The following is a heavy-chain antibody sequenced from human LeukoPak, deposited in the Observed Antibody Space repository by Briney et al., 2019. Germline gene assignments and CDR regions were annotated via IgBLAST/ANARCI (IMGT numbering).Heavy chain of an antibody. J-gene: IGHJ4*02. Sequence: PSETLSLTCTVSGGSISSYYWSWIRQPPGKGLEWIGYIYYSGSTNYNPSLKSRVTISVDTSKNQFSLKLSSVTAADTAVYYCARSPLLRSSRWYVYWGQGTLVTVSS. V-gene: IGHV4-59*01. CDR3: ARSPLLRSSRWYVY. D-gene: IGHD6-13*01. CDR2: IYYSGST. CDR1: GGSISSYY.